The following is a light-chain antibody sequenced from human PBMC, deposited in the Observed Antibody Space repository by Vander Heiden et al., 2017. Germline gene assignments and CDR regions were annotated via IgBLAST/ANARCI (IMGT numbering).Light chain of an antibody. Sequence: QSALTQPRPGSGSPGPSVTISCTGTSSDVGTYNFVSWYQQHPGKAPKLMIYNVIKRPSGVPDRFSGSKSGNTASLTISGLQAEDEADYYCCSYAGSYTYVFGTGTKVTVL. J-gene: IGLJ1*01. CDR1: SSDVGTYNF. V-gene: IGLV2-11*01. CDR3: CSYAGSYTYV. CDR2: NVI.